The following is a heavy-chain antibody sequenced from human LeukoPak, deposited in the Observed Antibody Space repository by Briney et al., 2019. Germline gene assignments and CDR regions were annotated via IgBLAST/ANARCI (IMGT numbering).Heavy chain of an antibody. CDR3: ITEYYGPAH. CDR1: GFNFANRW. J-gene: IGHJ1*01. CDR2: IRRTAGGATA. Sequence: GGSLRLSCVASGFNFANRWMNWARRAPGKGLEWVGRIRRTAGGATADYATPVNGRFSISRDDSENTLYLQMNNLKIDDTAIYYCITEYYGPAHWGKGTLVTVSS. V-gene: IGHV3-15*01. D-gene: IGHD3-16*01.